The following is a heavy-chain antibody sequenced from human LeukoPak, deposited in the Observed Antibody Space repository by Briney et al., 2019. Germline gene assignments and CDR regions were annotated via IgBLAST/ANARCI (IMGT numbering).Heavy chain of an antibody. J-gene: IGHJ6*02. D-gene: IGHD4-17*01. V-gene: IGHV5-51*01. CDR3: ARQDGDYENYYYYGMDV. CDR2: IYPGDSHT. Sequence: GESLKISCKGSGYSFTSHWIGWVRQMPGKGLEWMGIIYPGDSHTTYSPSFQGQVTISADKSISTAYLQWSSLKASDTAIYYCARQDGDYENYYYYGMDVWGQGTTVTVSS. CDR1: GYSFTSHW.